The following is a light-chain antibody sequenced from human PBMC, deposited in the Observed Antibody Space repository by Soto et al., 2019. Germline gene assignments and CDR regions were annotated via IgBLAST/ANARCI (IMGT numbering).Light chain of an antibody. CDR3: QQVKSYPRT. CDR1: QAITNN. Sequence: DIPLTQSPSSLSASVGDRVTITCRASQAITNNLAWYQQKPGNPPKLLIYEESTLNSGVPSRFSGRKVGTQFILTIDSLQPEDFATYYCQQVKSYPRTFGGGTKVEIK. J-gene: IGKJ4*01. V-gene: IGKV1-9*01. CDR2: EES.